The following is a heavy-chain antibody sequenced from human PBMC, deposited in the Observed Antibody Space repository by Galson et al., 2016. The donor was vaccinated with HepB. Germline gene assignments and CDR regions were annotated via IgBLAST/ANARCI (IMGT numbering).Heavy chain of an antibody. CDR2: ISYDGNNS. CDR3: AARTTDYGGVGRLHF. Sequence: SLRLSCATSGFTFNNYGINWVRQTPGKGLEWVAVISYDGNNSQYADAVKGRFTISRDSSTNTVYLQMNSLRADDTAVYYCAARTTDYGGVGRLHFWGQGTQVTVSS. V-gene: IGHV3-33*08. D-gene: IGHD4-23*01. CDR1: GFTFNNYG. J-gene: IGHJ1*01.